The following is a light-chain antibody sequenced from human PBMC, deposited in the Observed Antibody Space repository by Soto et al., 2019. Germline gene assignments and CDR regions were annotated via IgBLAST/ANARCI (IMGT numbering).Light chain of an antibody. CDR1: QGVGSN. Sequence: ETVMTQSPSTLSGSPWERGTLSCRASQGVGSNLAWYQQKPGQAPRHLISGASTRATGIPDRFSGSGSGTEFTLTISSLQSEDSAVYYCQQYSDWPRTFGQGTKVDIK. J-gene: IGKJ1*01. V-gene: IGKV3-15*01. CDR3: QQYSDWPRT. CDR2: GAS.